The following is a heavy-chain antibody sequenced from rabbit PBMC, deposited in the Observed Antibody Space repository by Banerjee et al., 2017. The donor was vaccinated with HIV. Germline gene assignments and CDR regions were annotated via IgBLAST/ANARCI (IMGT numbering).Heavy chain of an antibody. V-gene: IGHV1S45*01. Sequence: QEQLVESGGGLVQPEGSLTLTCKASGLDFSSSYYMCWVRQAPGKGLEWIACIYAGNSDSTYYASWAKGRFTISKTSSTTVTLQMTSLTAADTATYFCARGVYSYGYALGYFNLWGPGTLVTVS. CDR3: ARGVYSYGYALGYFNL. D-gene: IGHD6-1*01. J-gene: IGHJ4*01. CDR2: IYAGNSDST. CDR1: GLDFSSSYY.